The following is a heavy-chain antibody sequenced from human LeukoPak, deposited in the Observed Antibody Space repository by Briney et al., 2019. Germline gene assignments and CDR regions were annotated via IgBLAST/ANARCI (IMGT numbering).Heavy chain of an antibody. J-gene: IGHJ4*02. CDR1: GFTFSSYA. Sequence: GGSLRLSCAASGFTFSSYAMHWVRQAPGKGLEYVSGISTNGGSTYYADSVKGRFTISRDNSKNTLYLQMNSLRAEDTAIYYCAKWGCSGGSCYPFDYWGQGTLVTVSS. V-gene: IGHV3-64*02. CDR2: ISTNGGST. CDR3: AKWGCSGGSCYPFDY. D-gene: IGHD2-15*01.